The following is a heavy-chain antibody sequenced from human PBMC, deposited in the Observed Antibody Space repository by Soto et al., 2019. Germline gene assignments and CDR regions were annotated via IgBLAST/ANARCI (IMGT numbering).Heavy chain of an antibody. J-gene: IGHJ4*02. D-gene: IGHD2-21*02. Sequence: EVQLVESGGGLVKPGGSLRLSCAASGFTFSSYSMNWVRQAPGKGLEWVSSISSSSSYIYYADSVKGRFTISRDNAKNSLYLQMNSLRAEDTAVYHCARDQGAGGGNSLDYWGQGTLVTVSS. CDR3: ARDQGAGGGNSLDY. V-gene: IGHV3-21*01. CDR2: ISSSSSYI. CDR1: GFTFSSYS.